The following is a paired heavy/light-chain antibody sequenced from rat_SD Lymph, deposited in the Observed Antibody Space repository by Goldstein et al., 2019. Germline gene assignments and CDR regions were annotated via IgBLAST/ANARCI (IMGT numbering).Heavy chain of an antibody. Sequence: QVKLLQSGAALVKPGASVKMSCKASGYTFTDYWVSWVKQSHGKSLEWIGEIYPNSGATNFNEKFKGKATLTVDKSTSTAYMELSRLTSEDSAIYYCSAGGPFAYWGQGTLVTVSS. D-gene: IGHD1-4*01. CDR3: SAGGPFAY. CDR2: IYPNSGAT. V-gene: IGHV1-36*01. CDR1: GYTFTDYW. J-gene: IGHJ3*01.
Light chain of an antibody. CDR2: QMS. V-gene: IGKV2S11*01. CDR1: KSLLSSKGITS. Sequence: DIVLTQAPLSVSVTPGESASISCRSSKSLLSSKGITSLYWYLQRPGKSPQLLIYQMSNLASGVPDRFSSSGSETDFTLKISKVETEDVGVYYCGHRLEYPLTFGSGTKLEIK. J-gene: IGKJ5*01. CDR3: GHRLEYPLT.